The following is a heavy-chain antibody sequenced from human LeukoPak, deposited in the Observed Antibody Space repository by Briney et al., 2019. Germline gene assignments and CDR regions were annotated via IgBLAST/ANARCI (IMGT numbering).Heavy chain of an antibody. J-gene: IGHJ6*03. V-gene: IGHV4-4*07. D-gene: IGHD2-15*01. CDR3: AGGGYYQYYYYMDV. CDR2: IYTSGST. CDR1: GGSISSYY. Sequence: SETLSLTCTVSGGSISSYYWSWIRQPAGEGLEWIGRIYTSGSTNYNPSLRSRVTMSVDTSKNQFSLKLSSVTAADTAVYYCAGGGYYQYYYYMDVWGKGTTVTISS.